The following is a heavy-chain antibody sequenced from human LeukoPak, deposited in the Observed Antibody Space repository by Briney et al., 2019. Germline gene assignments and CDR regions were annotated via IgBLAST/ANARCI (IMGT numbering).Heavy chain of an antibody. CDR1: GFTFSNAY. CDR2: MNSDGSIT. J-gene: IGHJ4*02. Sequence: GGSLRLSCAASGFTFSNAYMNWVRQAPGKGLVWISRMNSDGSITNYADSVKGRFTISRENAKNTLYLQMDSLRVEDTAVYYCASNGRNDFDYWGQGTLVTVSS. D-gene: IGHD1-1*01. V-gene: IGHV3-74*01. CDR3: ASNGRNDFDY.